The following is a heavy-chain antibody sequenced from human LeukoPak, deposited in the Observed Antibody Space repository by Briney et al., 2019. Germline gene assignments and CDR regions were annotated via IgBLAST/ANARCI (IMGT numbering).Heavy chain of an antibody. CDR2: ISSSGSTI. CDR1: GFTFSSYE. CDR3: AELGITMIGGV. D-gene: IGHD3-10*02. Sequence: GGSLRLSCAASGFTFSSYEMNWVRQAPGKGLEWVSYISSSGSTIYYADPVKGRFTISRDNAKNSLYLQMNSLRAEDTAVYYCAELGITMIGGVWGKGTTVTIAS. V-gene: IGHV3-48*03. J-gene: IGHJ6*04.